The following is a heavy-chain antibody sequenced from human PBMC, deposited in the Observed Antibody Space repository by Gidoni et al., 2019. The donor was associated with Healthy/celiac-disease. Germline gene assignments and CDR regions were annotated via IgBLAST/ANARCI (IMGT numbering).Heavy chain of an antibody. J-gene: IGHJ4*02. CDR3: AHLCEGNWNYADY. CDR1: GFTFDDYA. Sequence: EVQLVESGGGVVQPGGSLRLSCAASGFTFDDYAMHWVRQAPGKGLEWVSLISGDGGSTYYADSVKGRFTISRDNSKNSLYLQMNSLRTEDTALYYCAHLCEGNWNYADYWGQGTLVTVSS. CDR2: ISGDGGST. V-gene: IGHV3-43*02. D-gene: IGHD1-20*01.